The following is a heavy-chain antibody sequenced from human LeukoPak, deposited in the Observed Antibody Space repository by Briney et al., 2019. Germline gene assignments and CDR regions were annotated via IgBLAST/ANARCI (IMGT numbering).Heavy chain of an antibody. CDR2: ISWNSGSI. Sequence: GGSLRLSCAASGFTFDDYAMHWVRQAPGKGLEWVSGISWNSGSIGYADSVKGRFTISRDNAKNSLYLQMNSLRAEDTAVYYCARDPFYYDILTGYYAYWGQGTLVTVSS. D-gene: IGHD3-9*01. V-gene: IGHV3-9*01. J-gene: IGHJ4*02. CDR1: GFTFDDYA. CDR3: ARDPFYYDILTGYYAY.